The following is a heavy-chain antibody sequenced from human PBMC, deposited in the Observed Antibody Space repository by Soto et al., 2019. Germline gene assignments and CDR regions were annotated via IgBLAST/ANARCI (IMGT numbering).Heavy chain of an antibody. Sequence: QVQLVQSGAEVKKPGASVRVSCRVSGYTLTELSMHWVRHAPGKGLEWRGGFDPEDGETIYAQKFQGRVTMTEDTATDTAYMELISLRSEDTAVYYCATDRYYGSGNPFDYWGQGTLVTVSS. D-gene: IGHD3-10*01. CDR1: GYTLTELS. CDR3: ATDRYYGSGNPFDY. CDR2: FDPEDGET. V-gene: IGHV1-24*01. J-gene: IGHJ4*02.